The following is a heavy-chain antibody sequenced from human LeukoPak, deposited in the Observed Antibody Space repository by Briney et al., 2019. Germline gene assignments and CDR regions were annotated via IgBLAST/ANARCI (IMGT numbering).Heavy chain of an antibody. CDR3: AKRRGLELLYYYYMDV. CDR2: ISGSGGST. CDR1: GFTFSSYA. J-gene: IGHJ6*03. Sequence: GGSLRLSCTASGFTFSSYAMSWVRQAPGKGLEWVSAISGSGGSTYYADSVKGRFTISRDNSKNTLYPQMNSLRAEDTAVYYCAKRRGLELLYYYYMDVWGKGTTVTVSS. D-gene: IGHD1-7*01. V-gene: IGHV3-23*01.